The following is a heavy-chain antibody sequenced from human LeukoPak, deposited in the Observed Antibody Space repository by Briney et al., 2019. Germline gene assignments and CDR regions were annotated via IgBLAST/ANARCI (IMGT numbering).Heavy chain of an antibody. J-gene: IGHJ4*02. V-gene: IGHV4-4*07. D-gene: IGHD6-6*01. CDR1: GDSMGNDY. CDR2: ISTSGNT. CDR3: ARNEFRSYGLVHY. Sequence: SETLSLTCTVSGDSMGNDYWSWIRQSAGKGLEWIGRISTSGNTDYNPSLRSRVTMSVDTSRNQFSLTLTSVTAADTAVYYCARNEFRSYGLVHYWGQGILVTVSS.